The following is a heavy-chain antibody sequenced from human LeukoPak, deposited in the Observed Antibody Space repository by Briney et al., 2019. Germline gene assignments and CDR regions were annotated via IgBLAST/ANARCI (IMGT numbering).Heavy chain of an antibody. V-gene: IGHV4-39*07. CDR2: IYYSGST. CDR1: GGSISSSSYY. J-gene: IGHJ4*02. D-gene: IGHD1-26*01. CDR3: AREWEGGVGATYDY. Sequence: SETLSLTCTVSGGSISSSSYYWGWIRQPPGKGLEWIGSIYYSGSTYYNPSLKSRVTISVDKSKNQFSLKLSSVTAADTAVYYCAREWEGGVGATYDYWGQGTLVTVSS.